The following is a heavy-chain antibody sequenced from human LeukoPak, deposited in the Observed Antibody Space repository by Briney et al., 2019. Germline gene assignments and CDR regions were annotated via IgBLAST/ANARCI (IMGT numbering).Heavy chain of an antibody. CDR1: GFTFSSYA. V-gene: IGHV3-23*01. CDR2: ISGSGGST. CDR3: ARVGGPTVALDY. J-gene: IGHJ4*02. D-gene: IGHD4-23*01. Sequence: GGSLRLSCAASGFTFSSYAMSWVRQAPGKGLEWVSAISGSGGSTYYADSVKGRFTISRDNSKNTLYLQMNSLRAEDTAVYYCARVGGPTVALDYWGQGTLVTVSS.